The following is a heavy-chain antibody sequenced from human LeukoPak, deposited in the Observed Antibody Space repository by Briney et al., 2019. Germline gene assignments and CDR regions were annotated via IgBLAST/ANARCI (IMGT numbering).Heavy chain of an antibody. V-gene: IGHV4-31*03. CDR3: ARGVNTVDP. CDR2: LFHSRST. Sequence: SETLSLTCTVSGGSISIGGYYWSWIRQFPGKGLEWIGHLFHSRSTYYNPSLKSRVTISEDASKNQFSLKLSSVTAADTAVYYCARGVNTVDPWGQGTLVTVSS. CDR1: GGSISIGGYY. J-gene: IGHJ5*02.